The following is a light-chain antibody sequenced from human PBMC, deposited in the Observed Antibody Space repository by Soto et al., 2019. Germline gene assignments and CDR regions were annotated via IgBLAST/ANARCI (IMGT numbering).Light chain of an antibody. V-gene: IGLV2-14*01. CDR1: SSDVGGYNY. J-gene: IGLJ1*01. CDR2: DVS. CDR3: SSYTRSTYV. Sequence: QPALTQPASVPGSPGQSIPIPCTGTSSDVGGYNYGSWYQQHPGKALKLMIYDVSNRPSGVSNRFSGSKSGNTASLTISGLQAEDEADYYCSSYTRSTYVIGTGTKVTVL.